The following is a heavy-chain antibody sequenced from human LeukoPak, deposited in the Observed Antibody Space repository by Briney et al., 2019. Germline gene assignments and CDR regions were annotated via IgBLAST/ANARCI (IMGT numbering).Heavy chain of an antibody. CDR3: ARHTYYYGSGKARFDP. V-gene: IGHV4-39*01. CDR2: INHSGST. CDR1: GGSISSSSYY. D-gene: IGHD3-10*01. Sequence: PSETLSLTCTVSGGSISSSSYYWGWIRQPPGKGLEWIGEINHSGSTNYNPSLKSRVTISVDTSKNQFSLKLSSVTAADTAVYYCARHTYYYGSGKARFDPWGQGTLVTVSS. J-gene: IGHJ5*02.